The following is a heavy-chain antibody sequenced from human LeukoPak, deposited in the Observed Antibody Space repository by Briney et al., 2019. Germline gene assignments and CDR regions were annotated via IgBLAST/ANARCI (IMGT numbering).Heavy chain of an antibody. J-gene: IGHJ4*02. Sequence: PGGSLRLSCAASGFTFSSYAMSWVRQAPGKGLEWVSAISGSGGSTYYADYVKGRVTISSDNSNNTLYLEMNSLTADDTAVYYCAKQELACSFDWCGQRTLVTVS. CDR1: GFTFSSYA. V-gene: IGHV3-23*01. D-gene: IGHD2-21*01. CDR2: ISGSGGST. CDR3: AKQELACSFDW.